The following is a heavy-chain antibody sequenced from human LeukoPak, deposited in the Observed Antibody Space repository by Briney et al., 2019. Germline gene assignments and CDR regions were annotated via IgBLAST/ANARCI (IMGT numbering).Heavy chain of an antibody. V-gene: IGHV4-34*01. J-gene: IGHJ6*03. CDR3: ARVMRPGTMSLRRGYMDV. D-gene: IGHD3-10*02. CDR2: INHSGST. Sequence: SETLSLTCAVYGGSFSGYYWSWIRQPPGKGLEWIGEINHSGSTNYNPSLKSRVTISVDTFKDQFSLKLSSVTAADTAVYYCARVMRPGTMSLRRGYMDVWGKGTTVTVSS. CDR1: GGSFSGYY.